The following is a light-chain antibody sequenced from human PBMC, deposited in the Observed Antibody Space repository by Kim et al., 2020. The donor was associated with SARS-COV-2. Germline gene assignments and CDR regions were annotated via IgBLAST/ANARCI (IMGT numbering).Light chain of an antibody. V-gene: IGLV2-14*03. CDR2: DVS. CDR3: SSYTSISTWM. CDR1: SSNVGGYNY. Sequence: QSALTQPASVSGSPGQSITISCTGTSSNVGGYNYVSWYQQPPSKAPNLMIYDVSKRPSGVSNRFSCTKSANTAPPTISRRPAEDEADYYCSSYTSISTWMFGGGTKLTVL. J-gene: IGLJ3*02.